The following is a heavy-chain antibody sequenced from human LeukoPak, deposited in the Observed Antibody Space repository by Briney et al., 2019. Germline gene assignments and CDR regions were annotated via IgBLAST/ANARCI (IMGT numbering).Heavy chain of an antibody. CDR2: INSDGSST. J-gene: IGHJ4*02. Sequence: GGSLRLSCAASGFSFSAYWMSWVRQAPGKGLVWVSRINSDGSSTTYADSVKGRFTISRDNAKNTLYLQMNSLGAEDTAVYYCVSLTYGSGTSLFDYWGQGTLVTVSS. CDR3: VSLTYGSGTSLFDY. D-gene: IGHD3-10*01. CDR1: GFSFSAYW. V-gene: IGHV3-74*01.